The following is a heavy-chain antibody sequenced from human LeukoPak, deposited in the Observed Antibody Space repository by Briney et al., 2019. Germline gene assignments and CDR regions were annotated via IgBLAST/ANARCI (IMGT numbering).Heavy chain of an antibody. CDR3: ARGRYDFWSGKSMDV. CDR2: LYSSGNT. CDR1: GDSVSSTS. J-gene: IGHJ6*04. Sequence: SETLSLTCSVSGDSVSSTSSVWTWVRQPAGGGLEWIGRLYSSGNTNYNPSLSSRVSISVATSKNQFSLRLTFVTAADTAIYYCARGRYDFWSGKSMDVWGKGTTVVVSS. V-gene: IGHV4-61*02. D-gene: IGHD3-3*01.